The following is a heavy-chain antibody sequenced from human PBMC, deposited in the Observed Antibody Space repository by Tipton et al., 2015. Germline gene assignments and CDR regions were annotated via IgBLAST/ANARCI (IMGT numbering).Heavy chain of an antibody. CDR3: ARSLEYDNDAFDV. CDR2: ISGSGGGI. CDR1: GFTFNDYA. Sequence: SLRLSCAASGFTFNDYAMHWVRQAPGKGLEWVSGISGSGGGIYYADSVKGRFTISRDNANNSLYLQMNSLRAEDTAVYYCARSLEYDNDAFDVWGQGTMVTVSS. V-gene: IGHV3-21*04. J-gene: IGHJ3*01. D-gene: IGHD1-1*01.